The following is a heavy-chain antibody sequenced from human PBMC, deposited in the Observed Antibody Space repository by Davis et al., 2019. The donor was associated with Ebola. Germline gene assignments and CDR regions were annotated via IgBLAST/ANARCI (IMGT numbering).Heavy chain of an antibody. V-gene: IGHV1-18*01. CDR3: ARNGPVPNWYYFDI. Sequence: ASVKVSCKASGYTFNNFGISWVRQAPGQGLEWTGWISGYNGKTNYAQKFQGRVTITRDMSTSTAYMELNSLTSEDTAVYYCARNGPVPNWYYFDIWGQGTPVDVSS. D-gene: IGHD1-1*01. J-gene: IGHJ4*02. CDR1: GYTFNNFG. CDR2: ISGYNGKT.